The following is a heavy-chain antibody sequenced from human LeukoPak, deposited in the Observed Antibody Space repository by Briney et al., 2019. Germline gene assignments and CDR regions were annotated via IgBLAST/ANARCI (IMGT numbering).Heavy chain of an antibody. CDR3: ASGLSWLVRGDYYYGMDV. V-gene: IGHV3-7*01. Sequence: GGSLRLSCAASGFTFSSFWMSWVRQAPGKGLEWVANIKQDGSETSYVDSAKGRFTVSRDNAKNSLYLQMNSLRAEDTAVYYCASGLSWLVRGDYYYGMDVWGQGTTVTVSS. D-gene: IGHD6-19*01. CDR1: GFTFSSFW. J-gene: IGHJ6*02. CDR2: IKQDGSET.